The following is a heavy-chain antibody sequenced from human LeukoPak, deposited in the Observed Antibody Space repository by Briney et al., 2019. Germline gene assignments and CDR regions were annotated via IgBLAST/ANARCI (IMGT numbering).Heavy chain of an antibody. Sequence: SETLSLTCTVSGGSISSYYWSWIRQPPGKGLEWIGYIYYSGSTNYNPSLKSRVTISVDTSKNQFSLKLSSVTAADTAMYYCASLGTYYDFWSGSDIYGMDVWGQGTTVTVSS. CDR2: IYYSGST. J-gene: IGHJ6*02. D-gene: IGHD3-3*01. CDR1: GGSISSYY. V-gene: IGHV4-59*01. CDR3: ASLGTYYDFWSGSDIYGMDV.